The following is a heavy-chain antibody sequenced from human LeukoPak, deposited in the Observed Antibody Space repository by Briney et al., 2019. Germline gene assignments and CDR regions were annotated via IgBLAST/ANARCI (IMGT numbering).Heavy chain of an antibody. D-gene: IGHD3-22*01. CDR3: ARELSYYDSSPMGY. Sequence: GGSLRLSCAASGFTFSSYSMNWVRQAPGKGLEWVSSISSSSSYIYYADSVKGRFTISRDNAKNSLYLQMNSLRAEDTAVYYCARELSYYDSSPMGYWGQETLVTVSS. J-gene: IGHJ4*02. CDR1: GFTFSSYS. V-gene: IGHV3-21*01. CDR2: ISSSSSYI.